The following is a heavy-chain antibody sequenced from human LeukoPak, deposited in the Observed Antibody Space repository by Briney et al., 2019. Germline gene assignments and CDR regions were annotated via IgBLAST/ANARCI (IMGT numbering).Heavy chain of an antibody. Sequence: ASVKVSCKASGYTFTSYDINWVRQATGQGLEWMGWMNPNSGNTGYAQKFQGRVTITRNTSISTAYMELSSLRSEDTAVYYCARGSQRGIAAAGTARYWGQGTLVTVSS. D-gene: IGHD6-13*01. V-gene: IGHV1-8*03. CDR1: GYTFTSYD. CDR2: MNPNSGNT. CDR3: ARGSQRGIAAAGTARY. J-gene: IGHJ4*02.